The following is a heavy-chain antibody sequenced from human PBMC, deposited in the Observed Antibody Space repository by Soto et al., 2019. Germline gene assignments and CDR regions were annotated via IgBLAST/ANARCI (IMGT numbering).Heavy chain of an antibody. Sequence: EVRLMESGGGLVQPGGSLRLSCAASGFTFSGYWMSWARQAPGKGLEWVANIKQDGSEKYSVDSVKGRFTISRDNAQDSLYLPTSSLRREHTPIYYSARERGSIISADDYWAVDVWGQEPRVSV. CDR2: IKQDGSEK. CDR3: ARERGSIISADDYWAVDV. V-gene: IGHV3-7*05. J-gene: IGHJ6*02. D-gene: IGHD4-17*01. CDR1: GFTFSGYW.